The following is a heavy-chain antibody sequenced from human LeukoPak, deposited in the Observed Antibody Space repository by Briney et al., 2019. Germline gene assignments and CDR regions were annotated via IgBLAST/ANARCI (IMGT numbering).Heavy chain of an antibody. CDR1: GGSISSHY. Sequence: SETLSLTCTVSGGSISSHYWSWIRQPPGKGLEWIGYIYYSGSTNYNPSLKSRVTISVDTSKNQFSLKLSSVTAADTAVYYCASRDGYNAFDYWGQGTLVTVSS. V-gene: IGHV4-59*08. CDR2: IYYSGST. D-gene: IGHD5-24*01. CDR3: ASRDGYNAFDY. J-gene: IGHJ4*02.